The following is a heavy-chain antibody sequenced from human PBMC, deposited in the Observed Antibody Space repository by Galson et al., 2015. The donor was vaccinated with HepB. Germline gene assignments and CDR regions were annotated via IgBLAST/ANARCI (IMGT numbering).Heavy chain of an antibody. V-gene: IGHV3-21*01. J-gene: IGHJ4*02. CDR2: ISSSSSYI. CDR1: GFTFSSYS. D-gene: IGHD6-6*01. CDR3: AREYSSSLAFDY. Sequence: SLRLSCAASGFTFSSYSMNWVRQAPGKGLEWVSSISSSSSYIYYADSVKGRFTISRDNAKNSLYLQMNSLRADDTAVYYCAREYSSSLAFDYWGQGTLVTVSS.